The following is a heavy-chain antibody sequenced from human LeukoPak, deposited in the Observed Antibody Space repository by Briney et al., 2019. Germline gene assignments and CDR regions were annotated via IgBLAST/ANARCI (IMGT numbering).Heavy chain of an antibody. J-gene: IGHJ4*02. CDR1: GFALDSFA. CDR2: IRHDETNE. V-gene: IGHV3-30*02. CDR3: AKEYTPSSPLGELVS. D-gene: IGHD6-6*01. Sequence: GGSLRLSCAVSGFALDSFAMHWVRQAPGKGLEWVALIRHDETNEFHADGVQGRFTISRDTSKKIVYLQMNNLRAEDTALYYCAKEYTPSSPLGELVSWGQGTLVTVSS.